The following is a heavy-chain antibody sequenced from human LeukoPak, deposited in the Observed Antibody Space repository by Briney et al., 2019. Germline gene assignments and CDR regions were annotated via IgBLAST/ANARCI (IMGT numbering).Heavy chain of an antibody. CDR3: ARDNGRGAARVTDY. J-gene: IGHJ4*02. D-gene: IGHD6-6*01. V-gene: IGHV3-21*01. Sequence: GGSLRLSCAASGFTFSSYSMNWVRQAPGKGLEWVSSISSSSSYIYYADSVKGRFTISRDNAKNSLYLQMNSLRAEDTAVYYCARDNGRGAARVTDYWGQGTLVTVSS. CDR1: GFTFSSYS. CDR2: ISSSSSYI.